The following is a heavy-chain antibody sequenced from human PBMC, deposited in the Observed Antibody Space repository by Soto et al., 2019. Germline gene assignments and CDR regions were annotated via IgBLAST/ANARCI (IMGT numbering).Heavy chain of an antibody. CDR1: GFTFSTYG. V-gene: IGHV3-30*18. J-gene: IGHJ6*02. D-gene: IGHD4-17*01. Sequence: QVQLVESGGCEVQPGRSLTISCAASGFTFSTYGMHWVHQTPGKGLEWVAVISYDGTNKFYSDSVKGRFTISRDNFKNTLTLQMNSLRADDTAVYSCAKDLQSYGDYDYYCYGMDVWGLGTRVTVSS. CDR3: AKDLQSYGDYDYYCYGMDV. CDR2: ISYDGTNK.